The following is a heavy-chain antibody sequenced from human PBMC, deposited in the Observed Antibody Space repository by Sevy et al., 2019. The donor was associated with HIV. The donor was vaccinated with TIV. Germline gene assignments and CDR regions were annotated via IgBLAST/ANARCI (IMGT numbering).Heavy chain of an antibody. CDR1: GFTFTIYA. Sequence: GGSLRLSCAASGFTFTIYAMTWVRQAPGKGLEWVSGISGSGGSTYYADSVKGRFTISRDNSKNTLYLQMSSLRAEDTAVYYCARNPGYCSGGTCYWYFDLWGRGTLVTVSS. J-gene: IGHJ2*01. V-gene: IGHV3-23*01. CDR3: ARNPGYCSGGTCYWYFDL. D-gene: IGHD2-15*01. CDR2: ISGSGGST.